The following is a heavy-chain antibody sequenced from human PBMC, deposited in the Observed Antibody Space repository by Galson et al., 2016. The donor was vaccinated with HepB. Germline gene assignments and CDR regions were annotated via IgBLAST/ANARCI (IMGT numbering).Heavy chain of an antibody. D-gene: IGHD3-22*01. CDR2: INTDGSDT. V-gene: IGHV3-74*03. CDR1: GFTFSTYW. CDR3: ARSARVSEEDTSAYRSFDY. Sequence: SLRLSCAASGFTFSTYWMYWVRQVPGKGLVWVSRINTDGSDTTYADSVRGRFTISRDNAKNTLYLQMNSLRAEDTAVYYCARSARVSEEDTSAYRSFDYWGQGTLVTVSS. J-gene: IGHJ4*02.